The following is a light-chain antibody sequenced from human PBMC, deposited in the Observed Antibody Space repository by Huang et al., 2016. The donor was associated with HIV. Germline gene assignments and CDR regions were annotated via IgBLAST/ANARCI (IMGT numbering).Light chain of an antibody. CDR2: GAS. J-gene: IGKJ1*01. V-gene: IGKV3-20*01. Sequence: EIVLTQSPGTLSLSPGERAILSCRASQSVDNSYLAWYQQKPGQSPRLLIYGASTRATAIPDRFSVSGSGTDFTLIISRLQPEDFAVYYCQQYGGSPTFGQGTKVEIK. CDR3: QQYGGSPT. CDR1: QSVDNSY.